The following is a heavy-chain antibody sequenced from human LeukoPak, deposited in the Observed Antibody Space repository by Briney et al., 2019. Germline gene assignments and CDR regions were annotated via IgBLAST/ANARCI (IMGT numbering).Heavy chain of an antibody. D-gene: IGHD5-24*01. J-gene: IGHJ4*02. CDR3: ARDVEMGTIGHYFDS. CDR2: IYHIGST. Sequence: SETLSLTCAVSGASISSGTYYWSWIRQHPGKGLEWIGYIYHIGSTFYNPSLKSRVTISADTSENQFSLNLRSVTAADTAIYYCARDVEMGTIGHYFDSWGQGTLVTVSS. V-gene: IGHV4-31*11. CDR1: GASISSGTYY.